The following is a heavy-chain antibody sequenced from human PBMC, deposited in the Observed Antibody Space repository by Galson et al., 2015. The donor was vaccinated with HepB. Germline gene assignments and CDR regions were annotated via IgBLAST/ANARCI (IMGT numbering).Heavy chain of an antibody. CDR1: GYSFTSYW. D-gene: IGHD2-15*01. J-gene: IGHJ5*02. Sequence: QSGAEVKKPGESLKISCKGSGYSFTSYWIGWVRQMPGKGLEWMGIIYPGDSDTRYSPSFQGQVTISADKSISTAYLQWSSLKASDTAMYYCAGHSQDCSGGSCNLGWFGPWGQGTLVTVSS. V-gene: IGHV5-51*01. CDR3: AGHSQDCSGGSCNLGWFGP. CDR2: IYPGDSDT.